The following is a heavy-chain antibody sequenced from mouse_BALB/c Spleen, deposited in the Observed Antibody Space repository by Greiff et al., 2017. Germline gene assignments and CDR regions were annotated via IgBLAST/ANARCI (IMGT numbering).Heavy chain of an antibody. J-gene: IGHJ4*01. CDR3: ARTPYGYDRSYAMDY. CDR2: ISSGGSYT. D-gene: IGHD2-2*01. CDR1: GFTFSSYA. Sequence: EVKLMESGGGLVKPGGSLKLSCAASGFTFSSYAMSWVRQSPEKRLEWVAEISSGGSYTYYPDTVTGRFTISRDNAKNTLYLEMSSLRSEDTAMYYCARTPYGYDRSYAMDYWGQGTSVTVAS. V-gene: IGHV5-9-4*01.